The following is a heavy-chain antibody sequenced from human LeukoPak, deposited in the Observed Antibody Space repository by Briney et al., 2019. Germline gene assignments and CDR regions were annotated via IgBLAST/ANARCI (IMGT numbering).Heavy chain of an antibody. Sequence: SETLSLTCTVSGYSISSGYYWGWIRQPPGRGLEWIASIYYRGSTHYNPSLASLKSRVTISGDTSKNQFSLKLSPVTAADTAVYYCARYREVGATVDYWGQGTLVTVSS. CDR3: ARYREVGATVDY. CDR1: GYSISSGYY. D-gene: IGHD1-26*01. J-gene: IGHJ4*02. CDR2: IYYRGST. V-gene: IGHV4-38-2*02.